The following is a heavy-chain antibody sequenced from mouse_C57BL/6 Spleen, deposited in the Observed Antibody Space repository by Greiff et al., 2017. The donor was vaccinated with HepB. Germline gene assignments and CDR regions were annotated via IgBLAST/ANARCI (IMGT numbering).Heavy chain of an antibody. CDR3: ARRMITRRYYFDY. Sequence: QVQLQQPGAELVMPGASVKLSCKASGYTFTSYWMHWVKQRPGQGLEWIGEIDPSDSYTNYNQKFKGKSTLTVDKSSSTAYMQLSSLTSEDSAVYYCARRMITRRYYFDYWGQGTTLTVSS. CDR1: GYTFTSYW. D-gene: IGHD2-4*01. CDR2: IDPSDSYT. V-gene: IGHV1-69*01. J-gene: IGHJ2*01.